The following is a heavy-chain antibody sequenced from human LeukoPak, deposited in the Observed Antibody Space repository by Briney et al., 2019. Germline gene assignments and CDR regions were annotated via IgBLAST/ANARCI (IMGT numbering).Heavy chain of an antibody. Sequence: SVKVSCKASGYTFTSYGISWVRQAPGQGLEWMGRIIPILGIANYAQKFQGRVTITADKSTSTAYMELSSLRSEDTAVYYCARGMGVAAARGAFDIWGQGTMVTVSS. J-gene: IGHJ3*02. CDR1: GYTFTSYG. V-gene: IGHV1-69*04. CDR2: IIPILGIA. D-gene: IGHD6-13*01. CDR3: ARGMGVAAARGAFDI.